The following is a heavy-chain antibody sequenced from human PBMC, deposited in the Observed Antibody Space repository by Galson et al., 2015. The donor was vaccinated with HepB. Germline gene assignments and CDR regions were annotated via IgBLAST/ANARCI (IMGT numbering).Heavy chain of an antibody. J-gene: IGHJ3*02. CDR3: ARDRGDGYNKRLDAFDI. Sequence: SVKVSCKASGYTFTSYGISWVRQAPGQGLEWMGWISAYNGNTNYAQKLQGRVTMTTDTSTSTAYMELRSLRSDDTAVYYCARDRGDGYNKRLDAFDIWGQGTMVTVSS. CDR2: ISAYNGNT. V-gene: IGHV1-18*01. CDR1: GYTFTSYG. D-gene: IGHD5-24*01.